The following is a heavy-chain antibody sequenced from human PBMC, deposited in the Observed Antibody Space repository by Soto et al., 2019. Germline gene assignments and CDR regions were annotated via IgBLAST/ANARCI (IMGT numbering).Heavy chain of an antibody. D-gene: IGHD6-19*01. CDR3: ARAEPVAGAC. CDR1: GYTFTTYH. V-gene: IGHV1-46*01. J-gene: IGHJ4*02. Sequence: QVQLVQSGAEVKKPGASVKVSCKASGYTFTTYHMHWVRQAPGQGLEWMGIINPSGGSTSYEQKVQGRVTGTRDTATSTVYMELGRLRSEDAAGYYCARAEPVAGACWGQGTLVTVSS. CDR2: INPSGGST.